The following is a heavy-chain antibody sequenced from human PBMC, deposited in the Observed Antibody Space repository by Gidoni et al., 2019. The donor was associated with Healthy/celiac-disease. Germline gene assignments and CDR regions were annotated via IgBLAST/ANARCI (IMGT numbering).Heavy chain of an antibody. Sequence: EVQLVESGGGLVKPGGSLRLSCAASGFTFSNAWMSGVRQAPGKGREWVGRIKSKTEGGTTDYAAPVKGRFTISRDDSKNTLYLQMNSLKTEDTAVYYCTTFRTGSGWSDFDYWGQGTLVTVSS. CDR3: TTFRTGSGWSDFDY. J-gene: IGHJ4*02. CDR1: GFTFSNAW. D-gene: IGHD6-19*01. V-gene: IGHV3-15*01. CDR2: IKSKTEGGTT.